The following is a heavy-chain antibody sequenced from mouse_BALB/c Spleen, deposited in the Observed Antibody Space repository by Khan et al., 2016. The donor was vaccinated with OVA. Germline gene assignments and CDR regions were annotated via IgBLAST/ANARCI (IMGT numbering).Heavy chain of an antibody. D-gene: IGHD2-3*01. CDR1: GFSLTNYG. CDR2: VWAGGST. J-gene: IGHJ4*01. V-gene: IGHV2-9*02. Sequence: QVQLKESGPGLVAPSPSLSITCTVSGFSLTNYGVNWVRQPPGKGLEWLGVVWAGGSTNYNSGLMSRLSISKDNAKSQVFLKMTSLQTDDTAMYYWARFYVPYDAVDYWGPGTSVTVSS. CDR3: ARFYVPYDAVDY.